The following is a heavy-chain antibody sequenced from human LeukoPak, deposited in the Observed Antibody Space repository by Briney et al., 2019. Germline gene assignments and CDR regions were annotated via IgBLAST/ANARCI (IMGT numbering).Heavy chain of an antibody. CDR2: IYYSGST. CDR1: GGSISSGGYS. V-gene: IGHV4-31*03. J-gene: IGHJ4*02. Sequence: PSQTLSLTCTVSGGSISSGGYSWSWIRQHPGKGLEWIGYIYYSGSTYYNPSLKSRVTISVDTPKNQFSLKLSSVTAADTAVYYCARDQGSAPDYWGQGTLVTVSS. CDR3: ARDQGSAPDY.